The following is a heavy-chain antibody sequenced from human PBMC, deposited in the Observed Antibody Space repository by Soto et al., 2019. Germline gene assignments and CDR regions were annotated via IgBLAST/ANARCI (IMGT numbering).Heavy chain of an antibody. J-gene: IGHJ4*02. CDR2: MNPNSGFT. CDR1: GYTFTSYD. D-gene: IGHD5-12*01. CDR3: AREKGLREGYNF. V-gene: IGHV1-8*01. Sequence: QVQLVQSGAEVKKPGASVKVSCKASGYTFTSYDITWVRQATGQGLEWMGWMNPNSGFTGYAQKFQGRVTMTRNTSISTAYMELSSLRSDDTDVYYCAREKGLREGYNFWGQGTLVTVSS.